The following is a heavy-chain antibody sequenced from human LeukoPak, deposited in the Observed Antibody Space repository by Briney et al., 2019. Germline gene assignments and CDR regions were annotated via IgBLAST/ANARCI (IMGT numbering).Heavy chain of an antibody. CDR3: ARVPAVAGYYYYMDV. J-gene: IGHJ6*03. V-gene: IGHV4-39*07. D-gene: IGHD6-19*01. Sequence: SETLSLTCTVSGGSISSSSYYWGWIRQPPGKGLEWIGSIYYSGSTYYNPSLKSRVTISVDTSKNQFSLKLSSVTAADTAVYYCARVPAVAGYYYYMDVWGKGTTVTVSS. CDR1: GGSISSSSYY. CDR2: IYYSGST.